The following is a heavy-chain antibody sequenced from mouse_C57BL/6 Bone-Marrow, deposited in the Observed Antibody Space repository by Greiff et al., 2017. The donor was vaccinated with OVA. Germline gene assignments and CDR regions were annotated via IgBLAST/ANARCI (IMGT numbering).Heavy chain of an antibody. Sequence: EVQLQESGPGLVKPSQSLSLTCSVTGYSITSGYYWNWIRQFPGNKLEWMGYISYDGSNNYNPSLKNRISITRDTSKNQFFLKLNSVTTEDTATYYCARARYGNYSYYFDYWGQGTTLTVSS. V-gene: IGHV3-6*01. CDR1: GYSITSGYY. CDR3: ARARYGNYSYYFDY. J-gene: IGHJ2*01. CDR2: ISYDGSN. D-gene: IGHD2-10*02.